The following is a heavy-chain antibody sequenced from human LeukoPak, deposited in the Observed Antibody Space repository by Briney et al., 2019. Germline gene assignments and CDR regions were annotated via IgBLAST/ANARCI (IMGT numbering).Heavy chain of an antibody. CDR3: AKDMLAAAGFDY. CDR2: ISWNSGSI. D-gene: IGHD6-13*01. CDR1: GFTFDDYA. Sequence: GGSLRLSCAASGFTFDDYAMHWVRQAPGKGLEWVSGISWNSGSIGYADSVKGRFTISRDNAKNSLYLQMNSLRAEDTALYYCAKDMLAAAGFDYWGQGTLVTVSS. J-gene: IGHJ4*02. V-gene: IGHV3-9*01.